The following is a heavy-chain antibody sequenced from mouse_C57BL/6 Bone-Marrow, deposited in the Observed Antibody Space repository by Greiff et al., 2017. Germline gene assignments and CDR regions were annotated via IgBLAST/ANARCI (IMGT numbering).Heavy chain of an antibody. CDR2: IYPSSGNT. Sequence: QVHVKQSGAELARPGASVKLSCKASGYTFTSYGISWVKQRTGQGLEWIGEIYPSSGNTYYNEKFKGKATLTADKSSSTAYMELRSLTSEDSAVYFCARRRVINTVVATDYWGQGTTLTVSS. J-gene: IGHJ2*01. CDR1: GYTFTSYG. CDR3: ARRRVINTVVATDY. V-gene: IGHV1-81*01. D-gene: IGHD1-1*01.